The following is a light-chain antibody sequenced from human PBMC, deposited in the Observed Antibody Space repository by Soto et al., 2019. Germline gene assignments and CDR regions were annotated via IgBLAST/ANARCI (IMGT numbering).Light chain of an antibody. CDR2: DAS. V-gene: IGKV1-5*01. CDR3: QLYNTYRRP. CDR1: QSISNW. J-gene: IGKJ1*01. Sequence: DIQMTQSPSTLSASVGDSVTITCRASQSISNWLAWYQQKPGKAPKLLIYDASSLESGVPSRFSRSASGTESTLTISGLQLDHFLTYNCQLYNTYRRPFGHGTKVEF.